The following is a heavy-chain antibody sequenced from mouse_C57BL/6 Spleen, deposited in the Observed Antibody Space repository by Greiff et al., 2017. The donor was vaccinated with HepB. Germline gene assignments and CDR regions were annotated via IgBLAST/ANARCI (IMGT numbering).Heavy chain of an antibody. J-gene: IGHJ1*03. CDR3: ARLLDGYYEKGWYFDV. CDR2: IYPRSGNT. D-gene: IGHD2-3*01. V-gene: IGHV1-81*01. CDR1: GYTFTSYG. Sequence: VQLVESGAELARPGASVKLSCKASGYTFTSYGISWVKQRTGQGLEWIGEIYPRSGNTYYNEKFKGKATLTADKSSSTAYMELRSLTSEDSAVYFCARLLDGYYEKGWYFDVWGTGTTVTVSS.